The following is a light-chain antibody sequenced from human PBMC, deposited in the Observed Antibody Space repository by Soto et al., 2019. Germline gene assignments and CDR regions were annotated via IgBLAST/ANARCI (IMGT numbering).Light chain of an antibody. CDR3: QQYNNWPPIT. Sequence: EFVFTQAPGTLSLSPGERATLSWSASQSLGNKLSWFQQKHRQAPRLLIYGASTRATGIPARFSGSRSGTEFTLTISSLQSEDYAVYYCQQYNNWPPITFGQGTRLEI. V-gene: IGKV3-15*01. CDR2: GAS. CDR1: QSLGNK. J-gene: IGKJ5*01.